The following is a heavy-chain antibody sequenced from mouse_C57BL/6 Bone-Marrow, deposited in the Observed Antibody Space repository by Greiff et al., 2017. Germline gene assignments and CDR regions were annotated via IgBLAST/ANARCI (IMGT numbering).Heavy chain of an antibody. CDR3: ARLECDGSSGDWYFDV. CDR2: IYPRDGST. D-gene: IGHD1-1*01. V-gene: IGHV1-85*01. Sequence: LVESGPELVKPGASVKLSCKASGYTFTSYDINWVKQRPGQGLEWIGWIYPRDGSTKYNEKFKGKATLTVDTSSSTAYMELHSLTSEDSAVYFCARLECDGSSGDWYFDVWGTGTTVTVSS. J-gene: IGHJ1*03. CDR1: GYTFTSYD.